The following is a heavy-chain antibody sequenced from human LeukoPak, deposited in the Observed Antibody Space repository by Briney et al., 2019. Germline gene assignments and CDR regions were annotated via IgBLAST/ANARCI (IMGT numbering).Heavy chain of an antibody. CDR3: AKGIGGVVITYYFDY. Sequence: GGSLRLSCAASGFTFSSYGMSWVRQAPGKGLEWVSAISGSGGSTYYADSVKGRFTISRDNSKNTLYLQMNSLRAEDTAVYYCAKGIGGVVITYYFDYWGQGTLVAVSS. CDR2: ISGSGGST. J-gene: IGHJ4*02. D-gene: IGHD3-3*01. V-gene: IGHV3-23*01. CDR1: GFTFSSYG.